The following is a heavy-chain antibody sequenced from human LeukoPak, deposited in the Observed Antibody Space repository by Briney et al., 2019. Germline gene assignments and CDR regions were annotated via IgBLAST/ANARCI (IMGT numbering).Heavy chain of an antibody. D-gene: IGHD3-3*01. CDR2: VSNSGST. CDR3: SRGGDSRYYDFEIDY. J-gene: IGHJ4*02. V-gene: IGHV4-59*01. CDR1: GVSIISYH. Sequence: PSETLSLTCTVSGVSIISYHWRWLRQPPGKGLEWIGYVSNSGSTNYNPALKSRVTISVDTSKNQFSLKLSSVTAADTAVYYCSRGGDSRYYDFEIDYWGQVTLVTVSS.